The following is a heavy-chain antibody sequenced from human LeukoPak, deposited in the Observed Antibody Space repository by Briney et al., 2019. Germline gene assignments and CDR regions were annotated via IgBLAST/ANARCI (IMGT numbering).Heavy chain of an antibody. CDR2: ISAYNGNT. CDR3: ARNPSRYFDWGYYYYYGMDV. Sequence: EASVKVSCKASGYTFTSYGISWVRQAPGQGLEWMRWISAYNGNTNYAQKLQGRVTMTTDTSTSTAYMELRSLRSDDTAVYYCARNPSRYFDWGYYYYYGMDVWGQGTTVTVSS. J-gene: IGHJ6*02. CDR1: GYTFTSYG. V-gene: IGHV1-18*01. D-gene: IGHD3-9*01.